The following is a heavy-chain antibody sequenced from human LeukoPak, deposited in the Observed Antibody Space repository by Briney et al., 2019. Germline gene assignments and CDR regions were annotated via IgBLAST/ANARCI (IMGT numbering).Heavy chain of an antibody. V-gene: IGHV3-23*01. CDR2: ISNSGGRT. D-gene: IGHD2/OR15-2a*01. CDR1: GLTFSNYA. Sequence: PGGSLRLSCAASGLTFSNYAVGWVRQAPGRGLEWVSAISNSGGRTYYADSVKGRFTISRDNSKNTLYLQMNSLRDDDAGVYYCAKRMGYDFGHFDYWGQGARVTLSS. CDR3: AKRMGYDFGHFDY. J-gene: IGHJ4*02.